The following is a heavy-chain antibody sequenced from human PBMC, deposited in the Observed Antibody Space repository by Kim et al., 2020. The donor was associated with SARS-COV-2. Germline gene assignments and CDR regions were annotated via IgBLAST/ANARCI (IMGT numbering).Heavy chain of an antibody. CDR2: ISWNGGSV. V-gene: IGHV3-9*01. CDR3: VKDGGIYASGSYYNHDAFDI. D-gene: IGHD3-10*01. Sequence: GGSLRLSCAASGFTFDDYAMHWVRQVPGKGLEWVSGISWNGGSVGYADSVKGRLTISRDNAKNSLYLQMNSLRAEDTAFYYCVKDGGIYASGSYYNHDAFDIXGQGTMVTVSS. J-gene: IGHJ3*02. CDR1: GFTFDDYA.